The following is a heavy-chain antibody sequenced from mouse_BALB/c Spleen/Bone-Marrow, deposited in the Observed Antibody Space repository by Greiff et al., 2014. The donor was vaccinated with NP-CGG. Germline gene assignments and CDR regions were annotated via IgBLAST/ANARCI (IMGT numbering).Heavy chain of an antibody. J-gene: IGHJ4*01. CDR1: GYIFTSYW. V-gene: IGHV1S132*01. Sequence: VQLQQSGAELVRPGASVKLSCKTSGYIFTSYWIHWVKQRSGQGLEWIARIYPGTGTTFYNEKFKGKATLTADQSSSTAYLQLSSLKTEASAVYVCARGYGNYIYSLDYWGQGTSVTVSA. CDR3: ARGYGNYIYSLDY. CDR2: IYPGTGTT. D-gene: IGHD2-10*02.